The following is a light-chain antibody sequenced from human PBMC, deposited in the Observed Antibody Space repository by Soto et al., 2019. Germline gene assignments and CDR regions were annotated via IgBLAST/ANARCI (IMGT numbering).Light chain of an antibody. CDR2: GAS. J-gene: IGKJ4*01. CDR1: ETVRSNF. Sequence: DIVLTQSPGTLSLSPGQRATLSCRASETVRSNFLTWYQQKPGQAPRLLISGASTRATGIPDRFSGSGSGTDFTLIISRVESEDFAMYYCQQYGGSPLLTFGGGTKLEI. V-gene: IGKV3-20*01. CDR3: QQYGGSPLLT.